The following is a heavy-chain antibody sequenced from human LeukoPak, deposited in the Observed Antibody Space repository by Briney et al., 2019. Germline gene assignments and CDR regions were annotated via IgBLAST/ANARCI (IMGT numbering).Heavy chain of an antibody. Sequence: SETLSLTCTVSGGSISSHYWSWIRQPPGKGLEWIGYIYYSGSTNYSASLKSRVTISVDTSKNQFSLKLSSVTAADTAVYYCARGGGYCSSTSCYPFDYWGQGTLVTVSS. D-gene: IGHD2-2*03. V-gene: IGHV4-59*11. CDR2: IYYSGST. CDR3: ARGGGYCSSTSCYPFDY. CDR1: GGSISSHY. J-gene: IGHJ4*02.